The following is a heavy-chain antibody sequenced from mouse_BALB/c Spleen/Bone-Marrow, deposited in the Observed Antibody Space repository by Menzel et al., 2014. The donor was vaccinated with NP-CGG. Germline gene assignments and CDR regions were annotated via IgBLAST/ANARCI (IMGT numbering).Heavy chain of an antibody. V-gene: IGHV5-9-4*01. Sequence: EVKLVESGGGLVRPGGSLKLSRAASGFTFSSYAMSWVRQSPEKRLEWVAEISSGGSYTYYPDTVTGRFTISRDNAKNTLCLEMSSLRSEDTAMYYCARDSSGYFDYWGQGTTLTVSS. J-gene: IGHJ2*01. CDR3: ARDSSGYFDY. D-gene: IGHD3-1*01. CDR2: ISSGGSYT. CDR1: GFTFSSYA.